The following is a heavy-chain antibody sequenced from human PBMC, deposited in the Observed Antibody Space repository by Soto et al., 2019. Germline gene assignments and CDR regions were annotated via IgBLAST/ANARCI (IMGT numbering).Heavy chain of an antibody. CDR2: IIHMFGTV. V-gene: IGHV1-69*13. Sequence: ASVKVSCKASGGTFSSYAISWVRQAPGRGLEWRGGIIHMFGTVNYVQKLQGRVTLTADESTSTAYMELSSLRSEDTAVYYCASHAGLDYWGQGTLVTVSS. CDR1: GGTFSSYA. J-gene: IGHJ4*02. CDR3: ASHAGLDY. D-gene: IGHD2-8*01.